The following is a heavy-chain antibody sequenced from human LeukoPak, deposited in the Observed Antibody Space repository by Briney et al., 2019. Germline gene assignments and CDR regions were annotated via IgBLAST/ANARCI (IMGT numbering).Heavy chain of an antibody. CDR3: AKRVRYGSGNYHFDH. Sequence: GGSLRLSCAASGFGFSNFWMSWVRQAPGKGLEWVSAISDGGSSTYYADSVKGRFTISRDNSKNTLYLQMNSLTAEDTAVYYCAKRVRYGSGNYHFDHWGQGTLVTVSS. CDR1: GFGFSNFW. V-gene: IGHV3-23*01. D-gene: IGHD3-10*01. CDR2: ISDGGSST. J-gene: IGHJ4*02.